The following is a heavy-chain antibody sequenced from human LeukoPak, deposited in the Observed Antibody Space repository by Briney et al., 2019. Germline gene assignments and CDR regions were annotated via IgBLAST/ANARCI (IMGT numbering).Heavy chain of an antibody. CDR3: ARTRGYSDAFDI. D-gene: IGHD5-18*01. Sequence: GGSLRLSCAASGFTFSSYSMNWVRQAPGKGLEWVSSISSSSSYIYYADSVKGRFTISRDNAKNSLYLQMNSLRAEGTAVYYCARTRGYSDAFDIWGQGTMVTVSS. CDR1: GFTFSSYS. J-gene: IGHJ3*02. V-gene: IGHV3-21*01. CDR2: ISSSSSYI.